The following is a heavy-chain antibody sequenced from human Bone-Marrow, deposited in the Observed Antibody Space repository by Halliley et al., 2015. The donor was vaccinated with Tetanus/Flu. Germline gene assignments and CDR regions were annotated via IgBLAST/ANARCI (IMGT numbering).Heavy chain of an antibody. Sequence: MGWISAYNGNTNYAHKFQDRVTMTTDTSRTTAYLELRPLRSDDTAMSYCATALDSDDWYCDLWGRGTLVTVSS. CDR2: ISAYNGNT. J-gene: IGHJ2*01. D-gene: IGHD2-21*02. V-gene: IGHV1-18*01. CDR3: ATALDSDDWYCDL.